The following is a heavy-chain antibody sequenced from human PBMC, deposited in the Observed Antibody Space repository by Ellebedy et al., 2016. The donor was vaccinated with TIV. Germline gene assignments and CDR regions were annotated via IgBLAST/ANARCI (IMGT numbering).Heavy chain of an antibody. V-gene: IGHV3-48*02. CDR2: LSSSSSAI. CDR3: ANDRSLGSNWSRHLDY. D-gene: IGHD4-23*01. Sequence: PGGSLRLSCAASGFTFGSHAMNWVRQAPGKGLEWVSYLSSSSSAIDYADSVKGRFTISRDNAKNSLYLQMNSLRDEDTAIYYCANDRSLGSNWSRHLDYWGQGTLVTVSS. J-gene: IGHJ4*02. CDR1: GFTFGSHA.